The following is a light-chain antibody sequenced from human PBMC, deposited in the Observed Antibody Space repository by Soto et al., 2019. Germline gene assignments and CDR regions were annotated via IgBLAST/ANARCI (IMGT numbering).Light chain of an antibody. CDR1: QSVSNSY. CDR2: GAS. CDR3: QQYSSSPPT. V-gene: IGKV3-20*01. Sequence: EIVLTQSPGTLSVSPGERATLSCRASQSVSNSYLAWYQQKPGQSPRLLIYGASSRATGIPDRFSGSGSGTDFTLTISRLEPEDFAVYYCQQYSSSPPTFGQGTKLEIK. J-gene: IGKJ2*01.